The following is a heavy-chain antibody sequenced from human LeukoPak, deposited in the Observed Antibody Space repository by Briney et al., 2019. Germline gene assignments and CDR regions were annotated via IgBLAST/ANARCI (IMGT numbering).Heavy chain of an antibody. CDR1: GYTFTSYG. CDR2: IIPIFGTA. Sequence: GASVKVSCKASGYTFTSYGISWVRQAPGQGLEWMGRIIPIFGTANYAQKFQGRVTITTDESTSTAYMELSSLRSEDTAVYYCASGRGLRFLEWPQRHYYYYMDVWGKGTTVTVSS. V-gene: IGHV1-69*05. D-gene: IGHD3-3*01. J-gene: IGHJ6*03. CDR3: ASGRGLRFLEWPQRHYYYYMDV.